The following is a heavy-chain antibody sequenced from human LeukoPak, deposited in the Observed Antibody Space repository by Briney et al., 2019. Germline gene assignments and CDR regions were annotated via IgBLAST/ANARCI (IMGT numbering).Heavy chain of an antibody. CDR1: VYTLTELS. CDR3: ATLSEQLWSNFDY. J-gene: IGHJ4*02. D-gene: IGHD5-18*01. CDR2: FDPEDGET. Sequence: GASVKVSCKVSVYTLTELSMHWVRQAPGKGLEWMGGFDPEDGETIYAQKFQGRVTMTEDTSTDTAYMELSCLRSEDTAVYYCATLSEQLWSNFDYWGQGTLVTVSS. V-gene: IGHV1-24*01.